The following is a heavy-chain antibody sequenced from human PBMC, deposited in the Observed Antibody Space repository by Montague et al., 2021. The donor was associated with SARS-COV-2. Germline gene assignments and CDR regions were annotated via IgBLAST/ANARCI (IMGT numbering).Heavy chain of an antibody. D-gene: IGHD4-11*01. CDR3: ARWDPQTLTVISLRGKSANDY. V-gene: IGHV4-34*01. CDR2: INDRGVTNY. CDR1: GESFSGFF. J-gene: IGHJ4*02. Sequence: SETLSLTCAVYGESFSGFFWSWIRQPPGKGLEWIAEINDRGVTNYNYNPSLGSRVTISADTPKNQFSLKLRSVTAADTAVYYCARWDPQTLTVISLRGKSANDYWSQGTLVTVSS.